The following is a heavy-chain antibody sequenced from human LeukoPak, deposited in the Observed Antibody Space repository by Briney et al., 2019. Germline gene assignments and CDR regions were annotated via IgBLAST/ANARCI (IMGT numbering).Heavy chain of an antibody. Sequence: GGSLRLSCAASGFTFSTYWMSWVRQAPGKGLEWVANIKEDGSEKYYGDSVKGRFTISRDNAKNSLYLEMNSLRVEDTAVYYCARDSSGCQWGQGTLVTVSS. CDR3: ARDSSGCQ. CDR1: GFTFSTYW. V-gene: IGHV3-7*01. D-gene: IGHD3-22*01. J-gene: IGHJ4*02. CDR2: IKEDGSEK.